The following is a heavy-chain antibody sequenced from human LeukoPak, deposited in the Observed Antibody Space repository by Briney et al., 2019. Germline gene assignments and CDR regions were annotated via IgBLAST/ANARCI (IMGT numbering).Heavy chain of an antibody. J-gene: IGHJ4*02. Sequence: GESLKISCKGSGYSFTSYWIGWVRQMPGKGLEWMGIIYPGDSDTRYSPSFQGQVTISADKSISTAYLQWSSLKASDTAMYYCARAPTHYYGSGDYYFDYWGQGTLVTVSS. CDR3: ARAPTHYYGSGDYYFDY. D-gene: IGHD3-10*01. CDR1: GYSFTSYW. CDR2: IYPGDSDT. V-gene: IGHV5-51*01.